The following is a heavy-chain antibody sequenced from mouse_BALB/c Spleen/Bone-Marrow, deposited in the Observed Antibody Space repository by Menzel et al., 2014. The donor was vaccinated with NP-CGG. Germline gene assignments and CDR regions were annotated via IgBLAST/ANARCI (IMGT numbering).Heavy chain of an antibody. J-gene: IGHJ4*01. CDR3: TRSLVRRDHYYAMDY. CDR1: GYTFTSYW. V-gene: IGHV1S22*01. D-gene: IGHD2-14*01. Sequence: LRHSGSALVRPGASVKLSCKASGYTFTSYWMHWVKQRPGQGLEWIGNIYPGSGSTNYDEKFKSKATLTVDTSSSTAYMQLSSLTSEDSAVYYCTRSLVRRDHYYAMDYWGQGTSVTVSS. CDR2: IYPGSGST.